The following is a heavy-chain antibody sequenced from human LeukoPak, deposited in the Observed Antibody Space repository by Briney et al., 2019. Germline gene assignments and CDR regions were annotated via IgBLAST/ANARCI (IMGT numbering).Heavy chain of an antibody. CDR2: IYPGDSHT. CDR3: ARLRGLNSCSGGSCYSFDY. V-gene: IGHV5-51*01. D-gene: IGHD2-15*01. CDR1: GYSFTNYW. Sequence: GESLKISCKGSGYSFTNYWIGWVRQMPGKGLEWMGNIYPGDSHTKYSPSFQGQIIISADKSISTAYLQWSSLKASDTAMYYCARLRGLNSCSGGSCYSFDYWGQGTLVTVSS. J-gene: IGHJ4*02.